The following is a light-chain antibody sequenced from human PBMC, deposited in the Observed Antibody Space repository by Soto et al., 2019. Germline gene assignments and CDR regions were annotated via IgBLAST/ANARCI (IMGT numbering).Light chain of an antibody. CDR3: QQYNNWPWT. Sequence: EIVMTQSPATLSVSPGERATLSCRASQSVSSILAWYQQKPGQAPRLLIYGASTRATGIPARFSGSGSGTEFTLTISGLQSEDFAVYYCQQYNNWPWTFGQGTKV. CDR2: GAS. V-gene: IGKV3-15*01. J-gene: IGKJ1*01. CDR1: QSVSSI.